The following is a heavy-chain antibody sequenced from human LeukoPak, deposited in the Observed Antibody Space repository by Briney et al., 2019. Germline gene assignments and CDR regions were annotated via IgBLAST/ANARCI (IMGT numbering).Heavy chain of an antibody. D-gene: IGHD5-24*01. CDR1: GFTFSAYW. V-gene: IGHV3-74*01. Sequence: GGSLRLSCAASGFTFSAYWMHWVRQAPGKGLLWVARINTDGSSTLYADSVKGRFTISRDNAKSTLYLQMDSLRPEDTAVYYCARVDPTGDGYNCFDSWGQGTLVTVSS. CDR2: INTDGSST. J-gene: IGHJ4*02. CDR3: ARVDPTGDGYNCFDS.